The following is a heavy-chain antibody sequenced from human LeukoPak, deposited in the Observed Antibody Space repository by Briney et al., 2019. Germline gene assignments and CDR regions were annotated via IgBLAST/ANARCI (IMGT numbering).Heavy chain of an antibody. Sequence: PGGSLRLSCAASGFTFSSYEMNWVRQAPGKELEWVSYISSSGSTIYYADSVKGRFTISRDNAKNSLYLQMNSLRAEDTAVYYCARVGMAVAAAGFDYWGQGTLVTVSS. J-gene: IGHJ4*02. CDR1: GFTFSSYE. V-gene: IGHV3-48*03. CDR3: ARVGMAVAAAGFDY. CDR2: ISSSGSTI. D-gene: IGHD6-13*01.